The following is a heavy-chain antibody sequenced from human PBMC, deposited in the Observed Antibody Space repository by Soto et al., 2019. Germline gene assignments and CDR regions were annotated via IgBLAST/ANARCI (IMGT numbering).Heavy chain of an antibody. V-gene: IGHV4-59*01. CDR3: ARDLWGYCGTDCYPLDV. CDR1: GGCISGYY. Sequence: SETLSLTCTVSGGCISGYYWSWIRQPPGKGLEWIGYMYNTGSTVYNPSFKSRVTISVDTSKNQFSLKLNSVTAADTAVYYCARDLWGYCGTDCYPLDVWGQGTTVTVS. J-gene: IGHJ6*02. D-gene: IGHD2-21*02. CDR2: MYNTGST.